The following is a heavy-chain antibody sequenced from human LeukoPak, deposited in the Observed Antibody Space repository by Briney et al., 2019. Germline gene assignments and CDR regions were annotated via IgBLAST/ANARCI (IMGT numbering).Heavy chain of an antibody. V-gene: IGHV4-38-2*01. D-gene: IGHD3-3*01. J-gene: IGHJ5*02. CDR2: IYHSGST. Sequence: SETLSLTCDVSGYSISSGYYWGWIRQPPGKELEWIGSIYHSGSTYYNPSLKSRVTISVDTSKNQFSLKLSSVTAADTAVYYCAGHYDFWSGPFWFDPWGQGTLVTVSS. CDR1: GYSISSGYY. CDR3: AGHYDFWSGPFWFDP.